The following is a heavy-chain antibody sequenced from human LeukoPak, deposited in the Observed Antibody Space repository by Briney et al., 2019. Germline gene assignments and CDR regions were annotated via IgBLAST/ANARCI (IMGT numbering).Heavy chain of an antibody. CDR3: AKADYGDPPGAFDI. V-gene: IGHV3-33*06. J-gene: IGHJ3*02. Sequence: GRSLRLSCAASGFTFSSYGMHWVRQAPGKGLEWVAVIWYDGSNKYYADSVKGRFTISRDNPKNTLYLQMNSLRAEDTAVYYCAKADYGDPPGAFDIWGQGTMVTVSS. CDR1: GFTFSSYG. D-gene: IGHD4-17*01. CDR2: IWYDGSNK.